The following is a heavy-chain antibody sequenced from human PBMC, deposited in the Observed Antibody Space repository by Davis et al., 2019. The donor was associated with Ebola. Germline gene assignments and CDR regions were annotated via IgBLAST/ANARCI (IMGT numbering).Heavy chain of an antibody. D-gene: IGHD2-15*01. CDR3: ARGAHCSGGSCSSSIYYYYAMDV. Sequence: GSLRLSCAVYVGSFSGYYWSWIRQPPGEGLEWIGEINHSGSTKYNPSLMSRVTISADTSKNQFSLRLRSLTAADTAVYYCARGAHCSGGSCSSSIYYYYAMDVWGQGTTVTVSS. CDR2: INHSGST. J-gene: IGHJ6*02. V-gene: IGHV4-34*01. CDR1: VGSFSGYY.